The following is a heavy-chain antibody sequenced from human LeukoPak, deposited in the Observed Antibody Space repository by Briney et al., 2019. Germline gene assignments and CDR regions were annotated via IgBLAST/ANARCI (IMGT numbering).Heavy chain of an antibody. J-gene: IGHJ3*02. CDR1: GVTFSGSA. D-gene: IGHD1-26*01. Sequence: PGGSLKLSCAASGVTFSGSAMHWVRQASGKGLEWVGRIRSKANSYATAYAASVKGRFTISRDDSKNTAYLQMNSLKTEDTAVYYCARRVWATTISRDGFDIWGQGTMVTVSS. CDR2: IRSKANSYAT. V-gene: IGHV3-73*01. CDR3: ARRVWATTISRDGFDI.